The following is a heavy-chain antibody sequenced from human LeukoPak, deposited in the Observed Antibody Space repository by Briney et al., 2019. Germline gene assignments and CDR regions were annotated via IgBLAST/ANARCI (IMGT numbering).Heavy chain of an antibody. CDR2: IYYSGST. CDR1: GGSISSGDYY. Sequence: PSQTLSPTCTVSGGSISSGDYYWSWIRQPPGKGLEWIGYIYYSGSTYYKPSLKSRVTISVDTSKNQFSLKLSSVTAADTAVYYCARVTGGSGSYYSPLHYYFDYWGQGTLVTVSS. J-gene: IGHJ4*02. V-gene: IGHV4-30-4*01. D-gene: IGHD3-10*01. CDR3: ARVTGGSGSYYSPLHYYFDY.